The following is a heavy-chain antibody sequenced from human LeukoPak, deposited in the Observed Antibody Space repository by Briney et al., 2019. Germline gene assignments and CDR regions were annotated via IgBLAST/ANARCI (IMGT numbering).Heavy chain of an antibody. D-gene: IGHD1-26*01. CDR1: GGSISSYY. J-gene: IGHJ4*02. CDR2: IYYSGST. V-gene: IGHV4-59*01. CDR3: AREVYGSGHFDY. Sequence: SETLSLTCTVSGGSISSYYWSWIRQPPGKGLEWIGYIYYSGSTNYNPSLKSRVTISVDTSKNQFSLKLSSVTAADTAVYYCAREVYGSGHFDYWGQGTLVTVSS.